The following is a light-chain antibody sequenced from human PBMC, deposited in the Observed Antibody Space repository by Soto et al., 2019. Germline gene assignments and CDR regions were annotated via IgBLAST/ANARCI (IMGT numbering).Light chain of an antibody. V-gene: IGLV1-44*01. CDR3: AVWDDSLHAV. CDR1: SSNIGSNT. CDR2: SND. Sequence: QSVLTQPPSASGTPGQRVTISCSGSSSNIGSNTVNWYQQLPGMAPKLLIYSNDQRPSGVPDRFSGSKSGTSASLAISGLQSEDEADYYCAVWDDSLHAVFGGGTQLTVL. J-gene: IGLJ7*01.